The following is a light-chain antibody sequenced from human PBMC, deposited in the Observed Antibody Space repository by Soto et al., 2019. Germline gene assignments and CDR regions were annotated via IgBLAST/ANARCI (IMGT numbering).Light chain of an antibody. J-gene: IGKJ2*01. Sequence: EIVMTQSPATLSVSPGERATLSCRASHSVSSNLAWYQQKPGQAPRLLIYGASTRATGIPARFSGSGSGTEFPLPNRRLQSEDFAGYYCQQYNNWPPYTFGQGTKLEIK. CDR3: QQYNNWPPYT. CDR1: HSVSSN. CDR2: GAS. V-gene: IGKV3-15*01.